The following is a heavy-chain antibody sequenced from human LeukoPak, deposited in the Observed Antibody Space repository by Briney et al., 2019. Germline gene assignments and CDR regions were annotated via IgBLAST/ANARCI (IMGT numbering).Heavy chain of an antibody. D-gene: IGHD3-10*01. Sequence: SETLSLTCPVSARSISTSYWTWIRQPPGKGLEWIGYIYHRGSANYNPSRKSRVTISEDTSKNQFSLTQSSVTAADAAVYYCAQAGDYDVSGSYLGYCGQGTLVTVSS. CDR3: AQAGDYDVSGSYLGY. CDR1: ARSISTSY. J-gene: IGHJ4*02. V-gene: IGHV4-59*01. CDR2: IYHRGSA.